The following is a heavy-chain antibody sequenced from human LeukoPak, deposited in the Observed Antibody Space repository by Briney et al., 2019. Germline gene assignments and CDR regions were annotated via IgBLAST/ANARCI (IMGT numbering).Heavy chain of an antibody. J-gene: IGHJ4*02. D-gene: IGHD4-17*01. Sequence: SETLSLTCAVHGGSFNGYYWSWVRQPPGKGLEWIGEINHSGSTNYNPSLKSRVTISVDTSKSQFSLNLNSVTAADTAVYYCARGLPHYGDYVWYFDHWGQGTLVTVSS. CDR2: INHSGST. V-gene: IGHV4-34*01. CDR1: GGSFNGYY. CDR3: ARGLPHYGDYVWYFDH.